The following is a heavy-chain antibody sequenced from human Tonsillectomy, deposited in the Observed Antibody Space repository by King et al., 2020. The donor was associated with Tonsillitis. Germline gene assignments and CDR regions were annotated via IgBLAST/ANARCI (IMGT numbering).Heavy chain of an antibody. Sequence: QLVQSGAEVKKPGESLKISCKGSGYSFTNYWIGWVRQMPGKGLEWMGSIYPGDSDTRYSPSFQGQVTISADKSISTAYLQWSSLKASDTAMYYCARTINTNYSGWGSYESWFDPWGQGTLVTVSS. V-gene: IGHV5-51*01. CDR1: GYSFTNYW. CDR3: ARTINTNYSGWGSYESWFDP. J-gene: IGHJ5*02. D-gene: IGHD3-10*01. CDR2: IYPGDSDT.